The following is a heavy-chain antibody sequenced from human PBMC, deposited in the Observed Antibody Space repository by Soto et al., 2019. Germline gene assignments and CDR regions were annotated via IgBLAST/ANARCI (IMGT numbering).Heavy chain of an antibody. CDR1: GCIFSRYS. CDR3: SGRVSSGGSRSYWFDA. J-gene: IGHJ5*02. CDR2: IPSSSTYI. V-gene: IGHV3-21*01. D-gene: IGHD2-15*01. Sequence: GSLILSSEPSGCIFSRYSMNWLRQPPGKGLEWVSSIPSSSTYIYYADSVKGRFTISRDNAKNSLYLQMNSPTAEETAAYYCSGRVSSGGSRSYWFDAWGQGTLVTVSS.